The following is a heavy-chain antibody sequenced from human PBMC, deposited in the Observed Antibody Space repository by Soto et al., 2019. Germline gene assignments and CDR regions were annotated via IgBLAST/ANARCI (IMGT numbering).Heavy chain of an antibody. Sequence: GGSLRLSCAASGFTFSYYAMSGVRQTPGKGLEWVSAITGSGGSTYYADSVKGRFTVSRDNSKSTLYLQMNSLRVEDTAIYYCAKDDYYGSGRLNWFDPWGQGTLVTVSS. CDR2: ITGSGGST. J-gene: IGHJ5*02. V-gene: IGHV3-23*01. CDR1: GFTFSYYA. CDR3: AKDDYYGSGRLNWFDP. D-gene: IGHD3-10*01.